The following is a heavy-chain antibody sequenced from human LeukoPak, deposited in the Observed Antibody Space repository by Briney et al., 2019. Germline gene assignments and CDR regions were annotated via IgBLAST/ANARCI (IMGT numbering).Heavy chain of an antibody. J-gene: IGHJ6*02. Sequence: GESLNISCQGSGYSFTSYWIGWVRHMPGKGLEWIGIIYPGDSDTRYSPSFQGQVTISADKSISTAYPQWSSLKSSDTAMYYCARETYSGWTSGMDVWGQGTTVTVS. D-gene: IGHD6-19*01. V-gene: IGHV5-51*01. CDR3: ARETYSGWTSGMDV. CDR2: IYPGDSDT. CDR1: GYSFTSYW.